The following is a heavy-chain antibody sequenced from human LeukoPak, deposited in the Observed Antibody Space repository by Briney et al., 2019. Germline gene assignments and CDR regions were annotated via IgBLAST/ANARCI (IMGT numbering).Heavy chain of an antibody. CDR3: ARGSYYGSGSDY. CDR1: GYTFTGYY. D-gene: IGHD3-10*01. CDR2: INPNSGGT. J-gene: IGHJ4*02. V-gene: IGHV1-2*06. Sequence: ASVKVSCKASGYTFTGYYMHWVRQAPGQGLEWMGRINPNSGGTNYAQKFQGRVTMTRDTSISTAYMELSRLRSDDTAVYYCARGSYYGSGSDYWGQGTLVTVSS.